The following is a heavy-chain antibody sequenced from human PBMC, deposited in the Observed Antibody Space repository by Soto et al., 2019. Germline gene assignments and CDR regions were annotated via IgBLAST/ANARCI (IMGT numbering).Heavy chain of an antibody. J-gene: IGHJ4*02. Sequence: SVKVSCKASGGTFSSYAISWVRQAPGQGLEWMGGIIPIFGTANYAQKFQGRVTITADESTSTAYMELSSLRSEDTAVYYCARDLYDSSGYPEAFFDYWSQGTLVTVSS. CDR1: GGTFSSYA. CDR3: ARDLYDSSGYPEAFFDY. V-gene: IGHV1-69*13. D-gene: IGHD3-22*01. CDR2: IIPIFGTA.